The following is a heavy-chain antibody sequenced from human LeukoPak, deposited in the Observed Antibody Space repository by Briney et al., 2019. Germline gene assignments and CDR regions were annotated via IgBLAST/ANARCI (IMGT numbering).Heavy chain of an antibody. Sequence: SSETLSLTCSVSGGSISSGDYYWSWIRQPPGKGLEWIGYIYYTGSTYYNPSLKSRITISLDTSKNQFSLKLSSVTAADTAVYYCAREGPFGSGRYSDYWGQGTLVTVSS. CDR2: IYYTGST. CDR3: AREGPFGSGRYSDY. CDR1: GGSISSGDYY. J-gene: IGHJ4*02. V-gene: IGHV4-30-4*08. D-gene: IGHD3-10*01.